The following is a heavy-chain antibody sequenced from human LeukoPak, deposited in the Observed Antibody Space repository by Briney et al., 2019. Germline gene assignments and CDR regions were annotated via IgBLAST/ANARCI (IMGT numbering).Heavy chain of an antibody. J-gene: IGHJ6*03. V-gene: IGHV1-8*01. CDR2: MNPNSGNA. Sequence: GASVKVSCKASGYTFTSYDINWVRQATGQGLEWMGWMNPNSGNAGYAQKFQGRVTMTRNTSISTAYMELSSLRSEDTAVYYCARVGLQYYYYYYMDVWGKGTTVTVSS. CDR3: ARVGLQYYYYYYMDV. CDR1: GYTFTSYD.